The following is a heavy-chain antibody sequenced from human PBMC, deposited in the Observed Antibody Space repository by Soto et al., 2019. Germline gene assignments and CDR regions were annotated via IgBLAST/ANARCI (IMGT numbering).Heavy chain of an antibody. CDR1: GASISGSSFY. J-gene: IGHJ4*02. CDR2: IYYSGST. D-gene: IGHD3-9*01. V-gene: IGHV4-39*01. CDR3: ARLEGLATISYYFDF. Sequence: PSETLSLTCTVSGASISGSSFYWGWIRQPPGKGLEWIASIYYSGSTFYNPSLKSRVTISLGKSRSQFSLKLNSVTAADSAVYFCARLEGLATISYYFDFWGPGALVTVSS.